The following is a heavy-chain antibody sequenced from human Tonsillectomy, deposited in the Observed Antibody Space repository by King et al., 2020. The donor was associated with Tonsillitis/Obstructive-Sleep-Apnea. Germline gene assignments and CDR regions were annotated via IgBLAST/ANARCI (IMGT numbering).Heavy chain of an antibody. D-gene: IGHD2-2*01. V-gene: IGHV3-9*01. CDR2: ISWNSGSI. CDR3: AKDISHGDSSSTRCYHRRIDY. Sequence: VQLVESGGGLVQPGRSLRLSCAASGFTFDDYAMHWVRQAPGKGLEWVSGISWNSGSIGYADSIKGRFTISRDNAKNSLYLQMNSLSAEDTALFYCAKDISHGDSSSTRCYHRRIDYWGQGTLVTVSS. J-gene: IGHJ4*02. CDR1: GFTFDDYA.